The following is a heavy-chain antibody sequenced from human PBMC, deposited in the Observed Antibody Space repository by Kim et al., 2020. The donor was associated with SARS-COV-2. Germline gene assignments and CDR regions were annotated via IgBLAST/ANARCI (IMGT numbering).Heavy chain of an antibody. J-gene: IGHJ4*02. CDR3: TTDPVGATLFDY. CDR2: IKSKTDGGTT. CDR1: GFTFSNAW. Sequence: GGSLRLSCAASGFTFSNAWMSWVRQAPGKGLEWVGRIKSKTDGGTTDYAAPVKGRFTISRDDSKNTLYLQMNSLKTEDTAVYYCTTDPVGATLFDYWGQGTLVTVSS. D-gene: IGHD1-26*01. V-gene: IGHV3-15*01.